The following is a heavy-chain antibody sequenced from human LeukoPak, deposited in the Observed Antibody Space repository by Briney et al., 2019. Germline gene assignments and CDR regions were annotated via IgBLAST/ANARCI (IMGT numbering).Heavy chain of an antibody. J-gene: IGHJ4*02. Sequence: SVKVSCTASGGTFSSYAISWVRQAPGQGLEWMGGIIPIFGTANYAQKFQGRVTITADESTGTAYMELSSLRSEDTAVYYCARLGCCSGGSTRGTYIFDYWGQGTLVTVSS. D-gene: IGHD2-15*01. CDR2: IIPIFGTA. V-gene: IGHV1-69*13. CDR3: ARLGCCSGGSTRGTYIFDY. CDR1: GGTFSSYA.